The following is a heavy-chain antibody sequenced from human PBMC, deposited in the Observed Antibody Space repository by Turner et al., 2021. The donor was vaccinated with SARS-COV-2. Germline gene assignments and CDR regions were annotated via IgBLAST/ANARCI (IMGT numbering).Heavy chain of an antibody. J-gene: IGHJ6*02. CDR2: ISWNSGNI. V-gene: IGHV3-9*01. CDR3: ARTRTAGGLNAMDV. D-gene: IGHD3-16*01. CDR1: GFTFDDYA. Sequence: EVQLVESGGGWVQPGRSLRLSCAASGFTFDDYAMHWVRQAPGKGLEWVSGISWNSGNIGYADSVKGRFTISRDNAKNSLSLHMSSLRADDTALYYCARTRTAGGLNAMDVWGQGTTVTVSS.